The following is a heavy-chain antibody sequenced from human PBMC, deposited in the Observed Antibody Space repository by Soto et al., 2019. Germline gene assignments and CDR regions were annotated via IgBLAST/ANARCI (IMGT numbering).Heavy chain of an antibody. CDR3: ARIGGYWDGVDV. J-gene: IGHJ6*04. CDR2: ITGTGGNT. Sequence: EVQLLESGGGLVQPGGSLRLSCAASGFPLSTYGMTWVRQAPGKGLEWVSAITGTGGNTYYVDSVKGRFTSSRDNSKNLLYLQVKSLRVEDTDVYYCARIGGYWDGVDVWGEGTAVTVSS. CDR1: GFPLSTYG. D-gene: IGHD1-26*01. V-gene: IGHV3-23*01.